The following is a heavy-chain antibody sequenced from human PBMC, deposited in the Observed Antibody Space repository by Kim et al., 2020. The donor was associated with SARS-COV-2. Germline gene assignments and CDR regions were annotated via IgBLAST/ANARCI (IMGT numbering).Heavy chain of an antibody. CDR3: TSNDS. J-gene: IGHJ5*01. Sequence: INYSGSTSYTPSLKSRVTISVDTSRNQFSLTLRSVTAADTAVYYCTSNDSWGQGTLVTVSS. CDR2: INYSGST. V-gene: IGHV4-31*02.